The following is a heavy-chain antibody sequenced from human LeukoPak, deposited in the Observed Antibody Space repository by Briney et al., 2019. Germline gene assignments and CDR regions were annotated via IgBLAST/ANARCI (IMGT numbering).Heavy chain of an antibody. CDR3: ARSPGIAVAGYFDY. D-gene: IGHD6-19*01. CDR1: GGSFSGYY. J-gene: IGHJ4*02. V-gene: IGHV4-34*01. Sequence: SETLSLTCAVYGGSFSGYYWSWIRQPPGKGLEWIGEINHTGSTNYNPSLKSRVTISVDTSKNQFSLKLSSVTAADTAVYYCARSPGIAVAGYFDYWGQGTLVTVSS. CDR2: INHTGST.